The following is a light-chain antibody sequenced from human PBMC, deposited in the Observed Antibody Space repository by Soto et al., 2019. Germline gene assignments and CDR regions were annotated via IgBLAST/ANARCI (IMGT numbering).Light chain of an antibody. J-gene: IGKJ1*01. CDR3: QQYNNWPRT. CDR2: GAS. V-gene: IGKV3-15*01. Sequence: EIVMTQSPATLSVSPGERATLSCRASQSVGSDLAWYQQKPGQSRRLLIYGASTRATGITARFSGSGSGTEFTLTISSLQSEDFAVYYCQQYNNWPRTVGQGTQVEIK. CDR1: QSVGSD.